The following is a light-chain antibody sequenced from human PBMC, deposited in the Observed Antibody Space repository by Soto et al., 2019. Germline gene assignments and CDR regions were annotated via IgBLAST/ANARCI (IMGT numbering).Light chain of an antibody. J-gene: IGLJ2*01. CDR3: GSYAANNSFVV. Sequence: QSVLTQPPSASGSPGQSVTISCTGTSADVGGYDYVSWYQQVPGKAPKLIIYEVNKRPSGVPGRFSGSKSGITASLTVSGLQIEDEAIYYCGSYAANNSFVVFGGGTKLTVL. V-gene: IGLV2-8*01. CDR1: SADVGGYDY. CDR2: EVN.